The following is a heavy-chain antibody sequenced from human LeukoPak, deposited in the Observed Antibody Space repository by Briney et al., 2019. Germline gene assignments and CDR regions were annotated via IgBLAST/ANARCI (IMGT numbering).Heavy chain of an antibody. CDR2: IYHSGST. J-gene: IGHJ4*02. Sequence: SETLSLTCTVSGYSINSGYYWARIQQPPGKGLEWIAYIYHSGSTYYNPSLKSRVTISLDTSRNEFSLKMNSVTAADTAMYYCARERGNYFDYWGQGTLVTVSS. CDR1: GYSINSGYY. D-gene: IGHD3-10*01. V-gene: IGHV4-38-2*02. CDR3: ARERGNYFDY.